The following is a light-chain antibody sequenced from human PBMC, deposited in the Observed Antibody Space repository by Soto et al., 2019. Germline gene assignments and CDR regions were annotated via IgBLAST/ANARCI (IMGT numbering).Light chain of an antibody. CDR3: QQHINWPLT. CDR2: DAS. J-gene: IGKJ4*01. V-gene: IGKV1-5*01. Sequence: DIQMTQSPSTLSASVGDRVTITCRASQSISNRLAWYQQKPGKAPKVLIYDASSLESGVPSRFSGSGSGTEFTLTISSLEPEDFALYYCQQHINWPLTFGGGTKVDIK. CDR1: QSISNR.